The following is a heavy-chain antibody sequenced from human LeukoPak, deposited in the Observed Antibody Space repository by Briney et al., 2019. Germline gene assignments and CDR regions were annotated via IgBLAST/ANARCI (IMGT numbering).Heavy chain of an antibody. J-gene: IGHJ3*02. D-gene: IGHD6-19*01. CDR1: GGSISSYY. V-gene: IGHV4-4*09. CDR2: IYTSGNT. CDR3: ARPYSSGWSGAFDI. Sequence: SETLSLTCTVSGGSISSYYWSWIRQPPGKGLEWIGNIYTSGNTNYNPSLKSRVAISVDTSKNQFSLKLNSVTAADTAVYYCARPYSSGWSGAFDIWAKGQWSPSLQ.